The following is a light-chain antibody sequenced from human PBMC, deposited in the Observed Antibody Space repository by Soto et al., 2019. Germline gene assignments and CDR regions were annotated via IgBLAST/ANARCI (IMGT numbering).Light chain of an antibody. V-gene: IGKV2-28*01. CDR3: MQALQTPFT. Sequence: DIVMTQSPLSLPVTPGEPASISCRSSRSLLQTNGNTDLDWYLQKPGQSPQLLISLATNRASGVPDRFSGSGSGTDFTLQISRVEAEDVGVYYCMQALQTPFTFGGGTKVDIK. CDR2: LAT. J-gene: IGKJ4*01. CDR1: RSLLQTNGNTD.